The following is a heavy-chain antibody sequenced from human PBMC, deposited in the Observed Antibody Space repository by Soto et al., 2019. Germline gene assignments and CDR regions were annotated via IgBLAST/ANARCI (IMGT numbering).Heavy chain of an antibody. CDR1: GGFVSSGSYY. D-gene: IGHD1-1*01. Sequence: QVQLQQWGAGLLKPSETLSLTCAVYGGFVSSGSYYWSWIRQPPGKGLEWIGEMSHSGGTHFNPSLTSRVTISVDTSKNGFSLKMSAVTAADTALYYCARVERGTATTVVDAFDIWGPGTMVTVSS. CDR2: MSHSGGT. J-gene: IGHJ3*02. V-gene: IGHV4-34*01. CDR3: ARVERGTATTVVDAFDI.